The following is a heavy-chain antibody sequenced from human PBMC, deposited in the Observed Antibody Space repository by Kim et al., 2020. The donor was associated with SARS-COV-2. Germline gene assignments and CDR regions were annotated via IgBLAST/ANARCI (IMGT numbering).Heavy chain of an antibody. CDR3: AKADSIAVAGTVDY. V-gene: IGHV3-9*01. Sequence: GGSLRLSCAASGFTFDDYAMHWVRQAPGKGLEWVSGISWNSGSIGYADSVKGRFTISRDNAKNSLYRQMNSLRAEDTALYYCAKADSIAVAGTVDYWGQG. CDR2: ISWNSGSI. J-gene: IGHJ4*02. D-gene: IGHD6-19*01. CDR1: GFTFDDYA.